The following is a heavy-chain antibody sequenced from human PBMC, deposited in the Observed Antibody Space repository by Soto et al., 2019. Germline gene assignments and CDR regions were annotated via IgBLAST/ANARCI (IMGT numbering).Heavy chain of an antibody. V-gene: IGHV3-33*01. Sequence: GGSLRLSCAASGFTFSSYGMHWVRQAPGKGLEWVAVIWYDGSNKYYADSVKGRFTISRDNSKNTLYLQMNSLRAEDTAVYYCARGRGYYDSSGYAPQFDPWGQGTLVTVSP. CDR3: ARGRGYYDSSGYAPQFDP. D-gene: IGHD3-22*01. J-gene: IGHJ5*02. CDR1: GFTFSSYG. CDR2: IWYDGSNK.